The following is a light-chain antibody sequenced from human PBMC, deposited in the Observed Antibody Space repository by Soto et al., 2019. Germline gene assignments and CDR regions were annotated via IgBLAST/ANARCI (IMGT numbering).Light chain of an antibody. CDR2: GAS. J-gene: IGKJ4*01. V-gene: IGKV3-15*01. CDR3: HQYNNWPPLT. CDR1: QSVSIN. Sequence: EIVMTQSPATLSVSPGERATLSCRASQSVSINLAWYQQKPGQAPRLLIYGASTRATGIPARFSGSGSGTEFPLTISSLQSEDFAVYYCHQYNNWPPLTFGGGTKVEIK.